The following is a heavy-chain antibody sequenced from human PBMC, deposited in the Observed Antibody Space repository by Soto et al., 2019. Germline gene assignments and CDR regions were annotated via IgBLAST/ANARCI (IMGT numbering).Heavy chain of an antibody. V-gene: IGHV1-69*13. CDR2: LIPMFGTP. CDR3: ARDETHFARGGNYYFEMDV. CDR1: GGTIGNFA. Sequence: SVKVSCKASGGTIGNFAFSWVRQAPGQGLQWMGGLIPMFGTPNHAPTFQDRLTISADASTNTVYMALSNLRSEDSAIYYCARDETHFARGGNYYFEMDVWGQGTTVTVSS. J-gene: IGHJ6*02. D-gene: IGHD3-9*01.